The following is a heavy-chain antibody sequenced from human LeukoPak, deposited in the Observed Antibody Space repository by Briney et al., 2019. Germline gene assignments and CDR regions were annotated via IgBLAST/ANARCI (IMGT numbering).Heavy chain of an antibody. D-gene: IGHD4-17*01. Sequence: SETLSLTCTVSGGSISSYYWSWIRQPPGKGLEWIGYIYYSGSTNYNPSLKSRATISVDTSKNQFSLKLSSVTAADTAVYYCAREHGDYYYGMDVWGQGTTVTVSS. V-gene: IGHV4-59*01. J-gene: IGHJ6*02. CDR1: GGSISSYY. CDR3: AREHGDYYYGMDV. CDR2: IYYSGST.